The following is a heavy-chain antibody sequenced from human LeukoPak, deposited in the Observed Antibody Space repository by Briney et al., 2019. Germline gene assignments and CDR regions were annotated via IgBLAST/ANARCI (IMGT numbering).Heavy chain of an antibody. V-gene: IGHV7-4-1*02. CDR2: INTNTGNP. J-gene: IGHJ4*02. CDR3: ARGPPPAYCSSTSCQPPGDY. Sequence: ASVKVSCKASGYTFTSYAMNWVRQAPGQGLEWMGWINTNTGNPTYAQGFTGRFVFSLDTSVSTAYLQISSLKAEDTAVYYCARGPPPAYCSSTSCQPPGDYWGQGTLVTVSS. CDR1: GYTFTSYA. D-gene: IGHD2-2*01.